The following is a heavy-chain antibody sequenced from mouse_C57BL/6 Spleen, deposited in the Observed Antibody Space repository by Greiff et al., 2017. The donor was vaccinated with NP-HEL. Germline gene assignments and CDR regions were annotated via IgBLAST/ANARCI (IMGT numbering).Heavy chain of an antibody. V-gene: IGHV1-72*01. Sequence: AQLQQSGAELVKPGASVKLSCKASGYTFTSYWMHWVKQRPGRGLEWIGRIDPNSGGTKYNEKFKSKATLTVDKPSSTAYMQLSSLTSEDSAVYYCARSADGYPYYFDYWGQGTTLTVSS. CDR3: ARSADGYPYYFDY. CDR1: GYTFTSYW. D-gene: IGHD2-3*01. J-gene: IGHJ2*01. CDR2: IDPNSGGT.